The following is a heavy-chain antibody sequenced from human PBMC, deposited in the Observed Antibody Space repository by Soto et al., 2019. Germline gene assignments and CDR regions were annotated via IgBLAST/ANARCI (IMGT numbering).Heavy chain of an antibody. J-gene: IGHJ6*02. V-gene: IGHV4-34*01. D-gene: IGHD2-15*01. CDR3: ARGGYDCSGGSCPRYYYYGMDV. CDR1: GGSFSGYY. Sequence: SETLSLTCAVYGGSFSGYYWSWIRKPPGKGLEWIGEINHSGSTNYNPSLKSRVTISVDTSKNQFSLKLSSVTAADTAVYYCARGGYDCSGGSCPRYYYYGMDVWGQGTTVTVSS. CDR2: INHSGST.